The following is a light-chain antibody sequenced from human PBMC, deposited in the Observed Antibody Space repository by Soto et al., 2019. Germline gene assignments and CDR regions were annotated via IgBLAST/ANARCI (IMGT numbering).Light chain of an antibody. J-gene: IGKJ1*01. CDR1: QTISSW. V-gene: IGKV1-5*01. CDR3: QQYDTFST. CDR2: DAS. Sequence: DIQMTQSPSTLSGSVGDRVTITCRASQTISSWLAWYQQKPGKAPKLLIYDASSLQSGVPSRFSGSGSGTEFPLTISSLQPDDFATYFCQQYDTFSTFGQGTKVDIK.